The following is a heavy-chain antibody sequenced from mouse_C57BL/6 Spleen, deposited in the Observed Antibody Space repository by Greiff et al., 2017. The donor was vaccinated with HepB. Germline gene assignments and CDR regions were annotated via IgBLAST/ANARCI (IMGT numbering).Heavy chain of an antibody. CDR3: ARLGIYYGNYEFAY. V-gene: IGHV1-55*01. D-gene: IGHD2-1*01. CDR1: GYTFTSYW. Sequence: VQLQQPGAELVKPGASVKMSCKAFGYTFTSYWITWVKQRPGQGLEWIGDIYPGSGSTNYNEKFKSKATLTVDTSSSTAYMQLSSLTSEDSAVYYCARLGIYYGNYEFAYWGQGTLVTVSA. J-gene: IGHJ3*01. CDR2: IYPGSGST.